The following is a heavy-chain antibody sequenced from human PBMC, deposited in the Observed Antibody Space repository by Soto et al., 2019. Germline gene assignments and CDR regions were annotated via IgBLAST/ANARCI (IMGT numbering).Heavy chain of an antibody. V-gene: IGHV6-1*01. J-gene: IGHJ4*02. CDR1: GDIGSSNRAS. CDR2: TYYRSKWYS. CDR3: ERGTGRLRT. Sequence: SHALXLTGASSGDIGSSNRASLNFIMLSPSRCLELLGRTYYRSKWYSVYAPSVKSRITINPDTSKKQFSLQLNSVTPDDTAIYYCERGTGRLRTWGQATLV. D-gene: IGHD1-1*01.